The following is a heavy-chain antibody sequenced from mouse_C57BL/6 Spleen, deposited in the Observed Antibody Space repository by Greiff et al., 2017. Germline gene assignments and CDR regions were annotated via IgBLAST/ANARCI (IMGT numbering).Heavy chain of an antibody. D-gene: IGHD2-10*02. CDR1: GYSITSGYD. CDR3: ARASKGPLAY. CDR2: ISYSGST. V-gene: IGHV3-1*01. J-gene: IGHJ3*01. Sequence: EVQLQESGPGMVKPSQSLSLTCTVTGYSITSGYDWHWIRHFPGNKLEWMGYISYSGSTNYNPSLKSRISITHDTSKNHFFLKLNSVTTEDTATYYCARASKGPLAYWGQGTLVTVSA.